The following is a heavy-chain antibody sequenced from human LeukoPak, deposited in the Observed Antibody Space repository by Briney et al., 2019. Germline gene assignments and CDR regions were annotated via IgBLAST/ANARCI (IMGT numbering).Heavy chain of an antibody. D-gene: IGHD3-22*01. J-gene: IGHJ4*02. CDR1: GYTFTSYS. CDR3: ARDLIPIYYYDSSGYYPGVY. Sequence: ASVKLSCKASGYTFTSYSISWVRQAPGQGLGRMGWISAYNGNTNYAQKLQGRVTMTTDTSTSTAYMELRSLRSDDTAVYYCARDLIPIYYYDSSGYYPGVYWGQGTLVTVSS. CDR2: ISAYNGNT. V-gene: IGHV1-18*01.